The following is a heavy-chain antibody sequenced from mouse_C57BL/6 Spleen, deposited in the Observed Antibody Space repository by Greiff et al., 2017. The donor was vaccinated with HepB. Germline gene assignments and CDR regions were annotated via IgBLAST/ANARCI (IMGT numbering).Heavy chain of an antibody. J-gene: IGHJ4*01. CDR3: ARFLNYYGSSIYAMDY. D-gene: IGHD1-1*01. CDR2: INPSNGGT. Sequence: QVQLQQSGTELVKPGASVKLSCKASGYTFTSYWMHWVKQRPGQGLEWIGNINPSNGGTNYNEKFKSKATLTVDKSSSTAYMQLSSLTSEDSAVYYCARFLNYYGSSIYAMDYWGQGTSVTVSS. CDR1: GYTFTSYW. V-gene: IGHV1-53*01.